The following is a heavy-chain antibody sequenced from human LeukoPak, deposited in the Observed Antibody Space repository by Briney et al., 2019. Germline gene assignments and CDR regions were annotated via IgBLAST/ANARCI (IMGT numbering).Heavy chain of an antibody. CDR1: GGSISSGGYY. V-gene: IGHV4-31*03. D-gene: IGHD2-2*01. CDR3: VREGPHRGGSSKIVAVPAGFDP. Sequence: SETLSLTCTVSGGSISSGGYYWSWIRQHPGKGLEWIGYIYYSGSTYYNPSLKSRVTISVDTSKNQFSLKLSSVTAADTAVYYCVREGPHRGGSSKIVAVPAGFDPWGQGTLVTVSS. CDR2: IYYSGST. J-gene: IGHJ5*02.